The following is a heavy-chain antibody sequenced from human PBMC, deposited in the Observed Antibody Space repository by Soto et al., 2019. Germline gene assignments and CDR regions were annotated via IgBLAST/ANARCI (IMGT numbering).Heavy chain of an antibody. Sequence: GGSLRLSCAASGFTFSSYSMNWVRQAPGKGLEWVSSISSSSSYIYYADSVKGRFTISRDNAKNSLYLQMNSLRGDDTAVYYRARDHRLYGNDYWGQGTLVTVSS. J-gene: IGHJ4*02. V-gene: IGHV3-21*01. CDR2: ISSSSSYI. CDR3: ARDHRLYGNDY. CDR1: GFTFSSYS. D-gene: IGHD1-1*01.